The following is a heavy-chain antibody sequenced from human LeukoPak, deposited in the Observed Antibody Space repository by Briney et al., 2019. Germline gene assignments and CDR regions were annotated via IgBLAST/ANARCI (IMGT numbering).Heavy chain of an antibody. CDR2: INPNSGGT. D-gene: IGHD1-7*01. J-gene: IGHJ3*02. CDR3: ARVVVNPTRNWNYEPLAFDI. Sequence: GASVKVSCKASGYSFTGYYMHWVRQAPGQGLEWMGWINPNSGGTNYAQKFQGRVTMTRDTSISTAYMELSRLRSDDTAVYYCARVVVNPTRNWNYEPLAFDIWGQGTMVTVSS. V-gene: IGHV1-2*02. CDR1: GYSFTGYY.